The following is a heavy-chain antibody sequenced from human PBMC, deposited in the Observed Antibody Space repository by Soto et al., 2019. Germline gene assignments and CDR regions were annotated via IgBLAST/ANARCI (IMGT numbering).Heavy chain of an antibody. D-gene: IGHD2-2*01. J-gene: IGHJ4*02. CDR3: ASYCSSTRCHFDY. CDR2: INHSRST. CDR1: GGSFSGYY. Sequence: LSLTCAVYGGSFSGYYWSWIRQPPGKGLEWIGEINHSRSTNYNPSLKSRVTISVDTSQNQFSLNLSSVTAADTAVYYCASYCSSTRCHFDYWGQGTLVTVSS. V-gene: IGHV4-34*01.